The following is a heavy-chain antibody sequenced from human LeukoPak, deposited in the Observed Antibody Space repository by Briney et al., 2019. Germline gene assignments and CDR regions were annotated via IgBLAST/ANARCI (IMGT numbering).Heavy chain of an antibody. CDR3: ARGYCSGGSCPYDY. D-gene: IGHD2-15*01. J-gene: IGHJ4*02. CDR2: INPNSGGT. Sequence: ASVKVSCKASGYTFTGYYMHWVRQAPGQGLEWMGWINPNSGGTNYAQKSQGRVTMTRDTSISTAYMELNSLRSDDTAVYYCARGYCSGGSCPYDYWGQGTLVTVSS. CDR1: GYTFTGYY. V-gene: IGHV1-2*02.